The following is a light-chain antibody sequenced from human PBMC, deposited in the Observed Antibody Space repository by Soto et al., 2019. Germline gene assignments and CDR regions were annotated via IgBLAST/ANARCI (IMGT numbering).Light chain of an antibody. CDR3: QHYGSSRT. CDR1: QSVSSSY. J-gene: IGKJ1*01. CDR2: GAS. V-gene: IGKV3-20*01. Sequence: EVVMRQSPGTLSLSPGERATLSCRASQSVSSSYLAWYQQKPGQAPRLLIYGASSRATGIPDRFSGSGSGTDFSLTISRLEPEDLAVYYCQHYGSSRTFGQGTKVDIK.